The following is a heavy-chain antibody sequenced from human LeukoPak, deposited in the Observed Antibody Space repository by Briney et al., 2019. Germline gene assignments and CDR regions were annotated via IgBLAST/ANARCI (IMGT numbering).Heavy chain of an antibody. J-gene: IGHJ4*02. CDR3: ARDRDYDILTGPIPPDY. V-gene: IGHV3-21*01. D-gene: IGHD3-9*01. Sequence: GGSLRLSRAASGFTFSSYSMNWVRQAPGKGLEWVSSISSSSSYIYYADSVKGRFTISRDNAKNSLYLQMNSLRAEDTAVYYCARDRDYDILTGPIPPDYWGQGTLVTVSS. CDR1: GFTFSSYS. CDR2: ISSSSSYI.